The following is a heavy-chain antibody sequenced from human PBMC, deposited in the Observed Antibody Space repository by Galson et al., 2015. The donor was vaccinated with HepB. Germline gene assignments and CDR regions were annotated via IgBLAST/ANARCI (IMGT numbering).Heavy chain of an antibody. CDR2: FSGSSSNT. CDR1: GFSFGSYE. CDR3: AKDSFDYRSGNNDGFDM. D-gene: IGHD3-10*01. Sequence: SLRLSCAASGFSFGSYEMSWVRQAPGKGLEWVSTFSGSSSNTYYADSVKGWFSISRDNSKSILYLQMNSLRAEDTAVYYCAKDSFDYRSGNNDGFDMWGQGTMVTVSS. J-gene: IGHJ3*02. V-gene: IGHV3-23*01.